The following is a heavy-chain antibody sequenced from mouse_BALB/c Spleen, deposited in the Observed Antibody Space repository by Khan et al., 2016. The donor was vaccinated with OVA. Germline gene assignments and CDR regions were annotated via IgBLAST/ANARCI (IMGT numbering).Heavy chain of an antibody. D-gene: IGHD4-1*01. Sequence: EVELVESGPELVKPGASVKMSCKASGYTFTNYVLHWVKQKPGQGLEWIGYINPYNGGTKYSEKFKGKATLASDKSSITAYMVLSSLTSEDSAVDYCARGNWQSYYFDYWGQGTTLTLSS. CDR2: INPYNGGT. J-gene: IGHJ2*01. V-gene: IGHV1S136*01. CDR1: GYTFTNYV. CDR3: ARGNWQSYYFDY.